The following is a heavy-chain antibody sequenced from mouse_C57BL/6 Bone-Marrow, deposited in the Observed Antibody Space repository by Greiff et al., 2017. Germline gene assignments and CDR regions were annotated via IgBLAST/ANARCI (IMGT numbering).Heavy chain of an antibody. D-gene: IGHD2-1*01. J-gene: IGHJ4*01. Sequence: EVQLVESGPELVKPGASVKMSCKASGYTFTDYNMHWVKQSHGKSLEWIGYINPNNGGTSYNQKFKGKATLTVNKSSSTAYMELRSLTSEDSAVYYCASPFYDGNYEVAMDYWGQGTSVTVSS. CDR2: INPNNGGT. CDR1: GYTFTDYN. V-gene: IGHV1-22*01. CDR3: ASPFYDGNYEVAMDY.